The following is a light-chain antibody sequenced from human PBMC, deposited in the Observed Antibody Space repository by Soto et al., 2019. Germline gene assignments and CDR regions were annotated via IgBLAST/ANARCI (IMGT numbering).Light chain of an antibody. CDR2: GAS. J-gene: IGKJ1*01. V-gene: IGKV3-20*01. Sequence: EIVLTQSPGTLPLSPGERATLSCRASQSVSSTYLAWYQQKPGQAPRLLIYGASSRATGIPDRFSGSGSGTDFTLTISRLEPEDSAVYYCQQYGNSPRTFGQGTKVDIK. CDR1: QSVSSTY. CDR3: QQYGNSPRT.